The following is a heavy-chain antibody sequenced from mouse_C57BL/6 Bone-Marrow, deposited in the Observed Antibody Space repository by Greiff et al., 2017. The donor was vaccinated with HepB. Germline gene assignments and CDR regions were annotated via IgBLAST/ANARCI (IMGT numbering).Heavy chain of an antibody. D-gene: IGHD1-1*01. V-gene: IGHV1-64*01. J-gene: IGHJ2*01. CDR3: ARKLRWPS. Sequence: QVQLQQPGAELVKPGASVKLSCKASGYTFTSYWMPWVKQRPGQGLEWIGMIHPNSGSTNYNEKVKSKATLTVDKATSTAYLQLSILTSEDSAVYYCARKLRWPSWGQGTTLTVTS. CDR2: IHPNSGST. CDR1: GYTFTSYW.